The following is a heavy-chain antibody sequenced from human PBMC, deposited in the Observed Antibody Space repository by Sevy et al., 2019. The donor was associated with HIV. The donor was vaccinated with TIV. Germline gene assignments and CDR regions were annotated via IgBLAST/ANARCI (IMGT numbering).Heavy chain of an antibody. V-gene: IGHV4-61*02. J-gene: IGHJ5*02. CDR2: IYTSGST. Sequence: SETLSLTCTVSGGSISSGSYYWIWIRQPAGKGLEWIGRIYTSGSTNYYPSLKSRVTMSVDTSKNQFSLKLSSVTAADTAVYYCARDGGRYCISTSCYFMGFDPWGQGTLVTVSS. D-gene: IGHD2-2*01. CDR1: GGSISSGSYY. CDR3: ARDGGRYCISTSCYFMGFDP.